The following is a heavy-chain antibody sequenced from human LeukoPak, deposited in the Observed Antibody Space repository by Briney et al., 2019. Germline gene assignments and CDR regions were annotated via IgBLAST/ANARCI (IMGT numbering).Heavy chain of an antibody. CDR3: TRLLYYYDSTICQRYFDY. CDR2: IYSGGNT. CDR1: GFTVSSNY. V-gene: IGHV3-53*01. J-gene: IGHJ4*02. Sequence: GGSLRLSCAASGFTVSSNYMNWVRQAPGKGLEWGSIIYSGGNTYYADSVKGRFTISRDNSQNTLYLQMNSLRPEDTAVYYCTRLLYYYDSTICQRYFDYWGQGTLVTVSS. D-gene: IGHD3-22*01.